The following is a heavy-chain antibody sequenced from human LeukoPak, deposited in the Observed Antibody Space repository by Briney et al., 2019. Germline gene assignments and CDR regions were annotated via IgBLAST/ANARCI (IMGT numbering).Heavy chain of an antibody. CDR3: ARIIVVPAAKAAFDI. J-gene: IGHJ3*02. CDR2: IYYSRST. Sequence: SETLSLTCTVSGGSISSYYWSWIRQPPGKGLEWIGYIYYSRSTNYNPSLKSRVTISVDTSKNQFSLKLSSVTAADTAVYYCARIIVVPAAKAAFDIWGQGTMVTVSS. CDR1: GGSISSYY. V-gene: IGHV4-59*01. D-gene: IGHD2-2*01.